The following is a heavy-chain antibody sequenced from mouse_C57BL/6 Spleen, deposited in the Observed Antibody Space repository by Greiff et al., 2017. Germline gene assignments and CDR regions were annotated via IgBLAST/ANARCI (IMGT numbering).Heavy chain of an antibody. CDR3: ARSEGHGGAWFAY. CDR1: GYTFTSYW. CDR2: IDPSDSYT. J-gene: IGHJ3*01. Sequence: QVQLQQPGAELVMPGASVKLSCKASGYTFTSYWMPWVKQRPGQGLEWIGEIDPSDSYTNYNQKFKGKSTLTVDKSSSTAYMQLSRLTSEDSAVYYSARSEGHGGAWFAYWGQGTLVTVSA. V-gene: IGHV1-69*01.